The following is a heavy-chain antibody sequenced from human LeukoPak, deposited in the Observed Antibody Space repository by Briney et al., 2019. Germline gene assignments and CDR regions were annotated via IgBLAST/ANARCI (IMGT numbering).Heavy chain of an antibody. CDR1: GFTFSSYW. D-gene: IGHD2-15*01. CDR2: IKQDGSEK. V-gene: IGHV3-7*03. Sequence: GGSLRLSCAASGFTFSSYWMSWVRLAPGKGLEWVANIKQDGSEKYYVDSVKGRFTISRDNAKNSLYLQMNSLRAEDTAVYYCARTIVVVVAAYFDYWGQGTLVTVSS. CDR3: ARTIVVVVAAYFDY. J-gene: IGHJ4*02.